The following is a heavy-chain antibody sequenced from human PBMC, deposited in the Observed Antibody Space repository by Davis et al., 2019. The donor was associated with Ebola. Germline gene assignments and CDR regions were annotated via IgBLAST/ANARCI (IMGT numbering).Heavy chain of an antibody. J-gene: IGHJ4*02. CDR2: IATNTGNP. CDR3: AKSRGSGWFTLDN. Sequence: ASVKVSCKASGYTFTSYGISWVRQAPGQGLEWMGWIATNTGNPMYAQGFTGRVVFSLDTSVSTAYLQISSLEPDDTAVYYCAKSRGSGWFTLDNWGQGTQVTVS. CDR1: GYTFTSYG. V-gene: IGHV7-4-1*02. D-gene: IGHD6-19*01.